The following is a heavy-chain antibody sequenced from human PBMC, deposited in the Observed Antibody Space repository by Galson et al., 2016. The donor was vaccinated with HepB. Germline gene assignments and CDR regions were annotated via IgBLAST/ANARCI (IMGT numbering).Heavy chain of an antibody. CDR3: ASSGYTGNFLPY. Sequence: QSGAEVKKPGESLKISCKASGYNFTKQWIGWVRQMPGKGLEWMGIIYPGDSDTRYGPSFEGQVTVSADKSITTAFLQWNRLEASDTVMYYCASSGYTGNFLPYWGQGTLVTVSS. CDR1: GYNFTKQW. V-gene: IGHV5-51*03. CDR2: IYPGDSDT. D-gene: IGHD1-26*01. J-gene: IGHJ4*01.